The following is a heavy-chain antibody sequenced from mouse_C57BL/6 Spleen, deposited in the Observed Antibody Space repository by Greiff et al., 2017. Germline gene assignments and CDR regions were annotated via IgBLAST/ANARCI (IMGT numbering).Heavy chain of an antibody. V-gene: IGHV1-15*01. CDR1: GYTFTDYE. Sequence: VKLQQSGAELVRPGASVTLSCKASGYTFTDYEMHWVKQTPVHGLEWIGAIDPETGGTAYNQKFKGKAILTADKSSSTAYMELRSLTSEDSAVYYCTATLAMDYWGQGTSVTVSS. CDR3: TATLAMDY. CDR2: IDPETGGT. D-gene: IGHD6-1*01. J-gene: IGHJ4*01.